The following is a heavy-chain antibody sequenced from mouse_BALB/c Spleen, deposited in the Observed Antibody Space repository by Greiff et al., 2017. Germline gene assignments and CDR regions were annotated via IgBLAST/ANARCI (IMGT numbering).Heavy chain of an antibody. Sequence: DVHLVESGGGLVQPGGSLRLSCATSGFTFTDYYMSWVRQPPGKALEWLGFIRNKANGYTTEYSASVKGRFTISRDNSQSILYLQMNTLRAEDSATYYCARDNYYGNYNYAMDYWGQGTSVTVSS. D-gene: IGHD2-1*01. J-gene: IGHJ4*01. CDR2: IRNKANGYTT. V-gene: IGHV7-3*02. CDR1: GFTFTDYY. CDR3: ARDNYYGNYNYAMDY.